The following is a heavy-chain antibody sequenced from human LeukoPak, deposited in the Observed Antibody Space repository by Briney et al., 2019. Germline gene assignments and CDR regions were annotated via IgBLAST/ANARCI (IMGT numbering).Heavy chain of an antibody. D-gene: IGHD4-17*01. CDR1: GFTFSSYA. V-gene: IGHV3-23*01. Sequence: GGSLRLSCAASGFTFSSYAMSWVRQAPGKGLEWVSAISGSGGSTYYADSVKGRFTISRDNSKNALYLQMNSLRAEDTAVYYCAKDLKYYGDYLWDYWGQGTLVTVSS. J-gene: IGHJ4*02. CDR2: ISGSGGST. CDR3: AKDLKYYGDYLWDY.